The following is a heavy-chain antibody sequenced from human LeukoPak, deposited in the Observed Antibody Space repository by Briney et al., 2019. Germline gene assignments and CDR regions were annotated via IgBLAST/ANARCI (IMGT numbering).Heavy chain of an antibody. V-gene: IGHV1-2*06. Sequence: GASVKVSCKASGYTFTGYYMHWVRQAPGQGLEWMGRINPNSGGTNYAQKFQGRVTMTRDTSISTAYMELSRLRSDDTAVYYCASEGYCRSTSCYWGNYWRQGTLVTVSS. J-gene: IGHJ4*02. CDR2: INPNSGGT. CDR1: GYTFTGYY. D-gene: IGHD2-2*01. CDR3: ASEGYCRSTSCYWGNY.